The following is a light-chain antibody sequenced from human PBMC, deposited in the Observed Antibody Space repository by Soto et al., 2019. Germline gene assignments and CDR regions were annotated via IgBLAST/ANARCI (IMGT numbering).Light chain of an antibody. Sequence: DIQMTQSPSTLSASVGDRVTIPCRASQTINNRLAWYQQKPGKAPKLLIYDVSTLESGVPSRFSGSESGTEFTLTISSLQPDDFATYYCQQYDSFWTMFGQGTKVDIK. CDR1: QTINNR. CDR2: DVS. CDR3: QQYDSFWTM. J-gene: IGKJ1*01. V-gene: IGKV1-5*01.